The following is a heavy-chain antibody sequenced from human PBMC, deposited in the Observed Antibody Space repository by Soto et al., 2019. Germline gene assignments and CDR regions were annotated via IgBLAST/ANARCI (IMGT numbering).Heavy chain of an antibody. CDR3: ARGGEPLGYYGLDV. V-gene: IGHV4-61*01. CDR1: GGSVRSGNHF. J-gene: IGHJ6*02. CDR2: MYYTGVT. Sequence: QVQLQESGPGLLKASETLSLTCSVSGGSVRSGNHFWNWIRQPPGRGLEWLGDMYYTGVTNYNPSLKSRVSMSVDTPKDQFSLNLTSLTAADTAVYYCARGGEPLGYYGLDVWGQGTTVTVSS.